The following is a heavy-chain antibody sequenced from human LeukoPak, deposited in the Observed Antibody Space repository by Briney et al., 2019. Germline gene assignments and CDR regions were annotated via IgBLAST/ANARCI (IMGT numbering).Heavy chain of an antibody. CDR1: GGTFSSYA. J-gene: IGHJ6*02. Sequence: GASVKVSCKASGGTFSSYAISWVRQAPGQGLEWMGGIIPIFGTANYAQKFQGRVTITADESTSTAYMELSSLRSEDTAVYYCARTTDLLLASHISHYGMDVWGQGTTVTVSS. CDR3: ARTTDLLLASHISHYGMDV. CDR2: IIPIFGTA. V-gene: IGHV1-69*13. D-gene: IGHD3-10*01.